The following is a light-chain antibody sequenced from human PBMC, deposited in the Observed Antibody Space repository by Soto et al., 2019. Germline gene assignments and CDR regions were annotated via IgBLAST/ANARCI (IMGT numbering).Light chain of an antibody. J-gene: IGKJ4*01. V-gene: IGKV1-39*01. CDR2: GAS. Sequence: DIQMTQSPSSLSASVGDRVTITCRASQSISSYLNWYQQRPGKAPNLLISGASTLQSGIPSRFSGCGSETDFNLTISSLQPEDSATYYCQQCYSTPLTFGGGTKVEIK. CDR3: QQCYSTPLT. CDR1: QSISSY.